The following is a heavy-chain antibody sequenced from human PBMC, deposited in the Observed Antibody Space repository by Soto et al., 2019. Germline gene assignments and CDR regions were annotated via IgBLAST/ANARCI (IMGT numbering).Heavy chain of an antibody. CDR1: GYTFQNYH. Sequence: QVQLVQSGAPVKEPGASVKVSCKASGYTFQNYHMHWVRQAPGQGLEWMGIIHPSGDTKTYAQRFQGRLAMTRDASTSTAYMELSSLTSEDTAVYFCARDLWGSWTVDYWGQGTLVTVSS. D-gene: IGHD3-16*01. CDR3: ARDLWGSWTVDY. V-gene: IGHV1-46*02. J-gene: IGHJ4*02. CDR2: IHPSGDTK.